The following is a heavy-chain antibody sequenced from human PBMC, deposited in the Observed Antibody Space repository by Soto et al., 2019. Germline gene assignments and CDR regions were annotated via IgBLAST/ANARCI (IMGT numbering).Heavy chain of an antibody. D-gene: IGHD3-10*01. V-gene: IGHV1-58*01. CDR2: VVVGSGNT. Sequence: SVKVSCKASGFTFTSSAVQWVRQARGQRLEWIGWVVVGSGNTNYAQKFQERVTITRDMSTSTAYMELSSLRSEDTAVYYCAARGYYGSAGAFTYYYYGMDVWGQGTTVTVS. J-gene: IGHJ6*02. CDR3: AARGYYGSAGAFTYYYYGMDV. CDR1: GFTFTSSA.